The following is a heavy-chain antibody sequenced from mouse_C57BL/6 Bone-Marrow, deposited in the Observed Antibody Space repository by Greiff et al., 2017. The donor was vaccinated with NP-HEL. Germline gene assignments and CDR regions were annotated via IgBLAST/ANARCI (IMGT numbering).Heavy chain of an antibody. V-gene: IGHV1-82*01. D-gene: IGHD1-1*01. CDR2: IYPGDGDT. CDR3: ARSLGTVVSCDG. Sequence: QVQLQQSGPELVKPGASVKISCKASGYAFSSSWMNWVKQRPGKGLEWIGRIYPGDGDTNYNGKFKGKATLTADKSSSTAYMQLSSLTSEDSAVCSCARSLGTVVSCDGWGKGTTVTVSS. CDR1: GYAFSSSW. J-gene: IGHJ1*03.